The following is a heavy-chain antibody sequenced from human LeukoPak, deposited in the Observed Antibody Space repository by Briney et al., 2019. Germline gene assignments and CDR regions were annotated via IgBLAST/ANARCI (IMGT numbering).Heavy chain of an antibody. CDR1: GFTFSSYA. CDR2: IRGSGDRT. J-gene: IGHJ4*02. Sequence: GSLRLSCAASGFTFSSYAMSWVRQAPGKGLEWVSAIRGSGDRTHYTDSVKGRFTISRDNSKNTLYLQMNSLRAEDTAVYYCARGGYDSGSYYRGPLYYFDYWGQGTLVTVSS. D-gene: IGHD3-10*01. CDR3: ARGGYDSGSYYRGPLYYFDY. V-gene: IGHV3-23*01.